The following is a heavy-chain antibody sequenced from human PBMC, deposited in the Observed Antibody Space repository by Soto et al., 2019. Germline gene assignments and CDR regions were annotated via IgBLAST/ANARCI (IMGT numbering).Heavy chain of an antibody. CDR1: GFTFSDRY. V-gene: IGHV3-72*01. CDR2: VRPRSRGHTT. CDR3: VRGFNSFDS. Sequence: EVQLVESGGNLVQPGGSLRLSCAASGFTFSDRYMDWVRQAPGKGLEWVGRVRPRSRGHTTEYAASVRGRFFVSRDDSKNSLYLQMNSLKTEDSAVYYCVRGFNSFDSWGQGTLVTVSS. J-gene: IGHJ4*02.